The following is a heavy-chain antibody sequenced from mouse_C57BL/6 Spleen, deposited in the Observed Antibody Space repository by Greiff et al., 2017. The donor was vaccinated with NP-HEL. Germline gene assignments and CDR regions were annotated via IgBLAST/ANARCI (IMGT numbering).Heavy chain of an antibody. CDR3: ARLGGNSYAMDY. CDR1: GYTFTSYW. Sequence: QVQLQQPGAELVKPGASVKLSCKASGYTFTSYWMHWVKQRPGQGLEWIGMIHPNSGSTNYNEKFKSKATLTVDKSSSTAYMQLSSLTSEDSAVYYCARLGGNSYAMDYWGQGTSVTVSS. V-gene: IGHV1-64*01. J-gene: IGHJ4*01. CDR2: IHPNSGST. D-gene: IGHD2-1*01.